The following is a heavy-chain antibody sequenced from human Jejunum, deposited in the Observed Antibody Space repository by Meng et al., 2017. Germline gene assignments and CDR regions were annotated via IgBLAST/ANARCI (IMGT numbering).Heavy chain of an antibody. J-gene: IGHJ4*02. D-gene: IGHD1-26*01. CDR3: ARIDQWSGWGFES. CDR1: GYSISSGYF. V-gene: IGHV4-38-2*01. CDR2: IYHGGTT. Sequence: GSLRLSCAVSGYSISSGYFWGWIRQPPGKGLEWIGSIYHGGTTYYNASLRSRVTMSIDTSKTQFSLKLNSVTAADTAVYYCARIDQWSGWGFESWGQGTLVTVSS.